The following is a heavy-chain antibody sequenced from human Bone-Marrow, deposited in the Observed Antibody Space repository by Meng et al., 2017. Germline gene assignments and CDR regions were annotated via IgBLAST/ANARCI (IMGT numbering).Heavy chain of an antibody. CDR3: ARELEYCGGDCYWEAFDI. CDR1: GGSISSHD. D-gene: IGHD2-21*02. CDR2: MYYRGST. Sequence: SETLSLTCTVSGGSISSHDWSWIRQPPGKGLEWIGYMYYRGSTNYNPSLRSRVTMSVDTSKNQFSLKLNSVTAADTAVYYCARELEYCGGDCYWEAFDIWGQGTMVTVSS. V-gene: IGHV4-59*11. J-gene: IGHJ3*02.